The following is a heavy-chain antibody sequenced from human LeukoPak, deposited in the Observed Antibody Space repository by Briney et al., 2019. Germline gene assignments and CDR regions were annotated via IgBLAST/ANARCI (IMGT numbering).Heavy chain of an antibody. CDR2: IYYSGST. CDR1: GVSISSYY. CDR3: ARVSAVTTRIFWYFDL. Sequence: SETLSLTCTVSGVSISSYYWSWIRQPPGKGLEWIGYIYYSGSTNYTPSLKSRVTILVDTAKNQFSLKLSSVTAADTAVYYCARVSAVTTRIFWYFDLWGRGTRVTVSS. V-gene: IGHV4-59*01. D-gene: IGHD4-17*01. J-gene: IGHJ2*01.